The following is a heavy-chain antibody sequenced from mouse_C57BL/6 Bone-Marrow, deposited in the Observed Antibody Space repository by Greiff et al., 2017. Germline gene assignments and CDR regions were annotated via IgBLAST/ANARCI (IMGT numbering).Heavy chain of an antibody. CDR1: GFNIKDDY. J-gene: IGHJ3*01. V-gene: IGHV14-4*01. CDR3: TTSVLLRWAWFAY. D-gene: IGHD1-1*01. Sequence: VQLKESGAELVRPGASVKLSCTASGFNIKDDYMHWVKQRPEQGLEWIGWIDPENGDTEYASKFQGKATITADTSSNTAYLQLSSLTSEDTAVYYCTTSVLLRWAWFAYWGQGTLVTVSA. CDR2: IDPENGDT.